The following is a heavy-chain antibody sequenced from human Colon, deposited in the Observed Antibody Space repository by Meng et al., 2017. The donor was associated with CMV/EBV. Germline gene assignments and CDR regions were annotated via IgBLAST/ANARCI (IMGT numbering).Heavy chain of an antibody. Sequence: SETLSLTCTVSGDTITTDGYFWSWIRQHPGRGREWIGHIFHSGGHFYNPALKSRLTLSVDTSKNQFSLKLTSVTVADSAVYYCARQDSGHCTYGVCSPPLGAFDVWGQGAMVTVSS. D-gene: IGHD3-10*01. CDR2: IFHSGGH. CDR3: ARQDSGHCTYGVCSPPLGAFDV. V-gene: IGHV4-31*03. J-gene: IGHJ3*01. CDR1: GDTITTDGYF.